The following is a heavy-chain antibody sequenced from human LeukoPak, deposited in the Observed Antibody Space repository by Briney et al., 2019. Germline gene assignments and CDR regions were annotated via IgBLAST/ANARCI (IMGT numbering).Heavy chain of an antibody. CDR1: GYTFTGYY. CDR3: ARDWLDIVVVPLTSSSDY. Sequence: PSVKVSCKASGYTFTGYYMHWVRQAPGQGLEWMGWINPNSGGTNYAQKFQGRVTMTRDTSISTAYMELSRLRSDDTAVYYCARDWLDIVVVPLTSSSDYWGQGTLVTVSS. CDR2: INPNSGGT. J-gene: IGHJ4*02. V-gene: IGHV1-2*02. D-gene: IGHD2-2*01.